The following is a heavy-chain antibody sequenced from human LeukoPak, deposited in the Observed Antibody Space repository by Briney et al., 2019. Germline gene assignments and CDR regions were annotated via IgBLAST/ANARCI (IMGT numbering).Heavy chain of an antibody. CDR3: ARGYYGGAVDS. CDR1: RGSINNQY. D-gene: IGHD3-16*01. V-gene: IGHV4-4*07. J-gene: IGHJ4*02. Sequence: SETLSLTCTVSRGSINNQYWSWIRQPAGKGLEWIGRMYTNGESDYNPSLKSRVAMSVDTSKSQFSLKLNYMTAADTALYYCARGYYGGAVDSWGQGILVIVSS. CDR2: MYTNGES.